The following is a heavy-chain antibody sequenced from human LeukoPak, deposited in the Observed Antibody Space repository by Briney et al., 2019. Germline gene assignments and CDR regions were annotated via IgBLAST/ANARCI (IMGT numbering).Heavy chain of an antibody. D-gene: IGHD3-9*01. J-gene: IGHJ4*02. CDR1: GGSISSYY. Sequence: PSETLSLTCTVSGGSISSYYWSWIRQPPGKGLEWIGYIYYSGSTNYNPSLKSRVTISVDTSKNQFSLKLSSVTAADTAVYYCPRVTYYDILTGYYSQYYFDYWGQGTLVTVSS. V-gene: IGHV4-59*01. CDR3: PRVTYYDILTGYYSQYYFDY. CDR2: IYYSGST.